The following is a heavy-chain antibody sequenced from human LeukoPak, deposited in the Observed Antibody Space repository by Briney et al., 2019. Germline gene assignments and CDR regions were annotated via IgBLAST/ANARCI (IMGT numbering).Heavy chain of an antibody. CDR2: IDHSGST. D-gene: IGHD3-10*01. Sequence: SETLSLTCAVYGGFCSGYYWSWIRHPPGRGPEWIAEIDHSGSTHYDPSLKSRVIISVDMSQHQVSLRLNSLTAADTAVYYCARGYTYYGSGSPPGDVWGNGTSVIVSS. CDR3: ARGYTYYGSGSPPGDV. J-gene: IGHJ6*04. V-gene: IGHV4-34*01. CDR1: GGFCSGYY.